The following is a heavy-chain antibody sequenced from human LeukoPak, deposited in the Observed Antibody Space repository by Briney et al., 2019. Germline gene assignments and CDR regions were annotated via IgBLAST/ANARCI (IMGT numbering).Heavy chain of an antibody. J-gene: IGHJ3*02. CDR2: IYYSGST. Sequence: SETLSLTCTVSGGSISSSSYYWGWIRQPPGKGLEWIGSIYYSGSTYYNPSLKSRVTISVDTSKNQFSLKLSSVTAADTAVYYCARGDRGKSDAFDIWGQGTMVTVSS. CDR1: GGSISSSSYY. D-gene: IGHD3-10*01. CDR3: ARGDRGKSDAFDI. V-gene: IGHV4-39*07.